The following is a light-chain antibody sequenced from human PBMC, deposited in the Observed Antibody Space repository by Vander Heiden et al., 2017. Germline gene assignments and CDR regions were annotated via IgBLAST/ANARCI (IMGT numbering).Light chain of an antibody. Sequence: DIQMTQSPSSLSASVGDRVTITCRASQSISSYLNWYQQKPGKAPKLLIYAASSLQSGVPSRFSGSGSGTDFTLTISSLKPEDFATYYCQQSYSNPRTFGGGTKVEIK. CDR2: AAS. V-gene: IGKV1-39*01. CDR1: QSISSY. CDR3: QQSYSNPRT. J-gene: IGKJ4*01.